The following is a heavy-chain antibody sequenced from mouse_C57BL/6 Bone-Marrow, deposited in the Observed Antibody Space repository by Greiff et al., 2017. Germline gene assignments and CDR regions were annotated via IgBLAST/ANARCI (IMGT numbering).Heavy chain of an antibody. CDR1: GYTFTDYE. J-gene: IGHJ2*01. V-gene: IGHV1-15*01. CDR3: TRRGITTVDY. Sequence: VQLQQSGAELVRPGASVTLSCKASGYTFTDYEMHWVKQTPVHGLEWIGAIDPETGGTAYNQKFKGKAIMTADKSSSTAYMELRSLTSEDSAVYYCTRRGITTVDYWGQGTTLTVSS. D-gene: IGHD1-1*01. CDR2: IDPETGGT.